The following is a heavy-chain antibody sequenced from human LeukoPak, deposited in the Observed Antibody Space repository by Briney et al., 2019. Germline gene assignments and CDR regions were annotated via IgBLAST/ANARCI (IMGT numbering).Heavy chain of an antibody. V-gene: IGHV3-33*01. CDR3: ARTAAMVSHGMDV. J-gene: IGHJ6*02. CDR1: GFTFSSYG. CDR2: IWYDGSNK. Sequence: GGSLRLSCAASGFTFSSYGMHWVRQAPGKGLEWVAVIWYDGSNKYYADSVKGRFTISRDNSKNTLYLQMNSLRAEDTAVYYRARTAAMVSHGMDVWGQGTTVTVSS. D-gene: IGHD5-18*01.